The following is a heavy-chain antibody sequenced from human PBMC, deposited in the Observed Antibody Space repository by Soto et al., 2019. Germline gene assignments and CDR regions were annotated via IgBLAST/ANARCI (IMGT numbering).Heavy chain of an antibody. CDR2: INPSGGST. Sequence: ASVKVSCKASGYTFTSYYMRWVRQAPGQGLEWMGIINPSGGSTSYAQKFQGRVTMTRDTSTSTVYMELRSLRSEDTAVYYCAREYDSSGYYNCSQFDPWVQGTIVTVSA. V-gene: IGHV1-46*01. CDR1: GYTFTSYY. D-gene: IGHD3-22*01. J-gene: IGHJ5*02. CDR3: AREYDSSGYYNCSQFDP.